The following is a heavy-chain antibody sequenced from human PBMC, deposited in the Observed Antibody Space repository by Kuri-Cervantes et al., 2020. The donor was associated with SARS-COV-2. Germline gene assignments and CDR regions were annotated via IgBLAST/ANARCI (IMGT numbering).Heavy chain of an antibody. D-gene: IGHD4-17*01. Sequence: GSLRLSCTVSGGSISSYYWSWIRQPPGKGLEWIGYIYYSGSTNYDPSLKSRVTISVDTSKTQFSLKLSSVTAADTAVYYCARELGLTTVNWFDPWGQGTLVTVSS. CDR1: GGSISSYY. CDR2: IYYSGST. V-gene: IGHV4-59*01. J-gene: IGHJ5*02. CDR3: ARELGLTTVNWFDP.